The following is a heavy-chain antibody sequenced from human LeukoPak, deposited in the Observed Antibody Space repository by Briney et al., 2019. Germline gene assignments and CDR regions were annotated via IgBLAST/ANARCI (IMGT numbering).Heavy chain of an antibody. CDR2: ISYDGSNK. V-gene: IGHV3-30-3*02. CDR3: AKERVRRTFDY. D-gene: IGHD3/OR15-3a*01. CDR1: GFTFSSYA. Sequence: GESLKISCAASGFTFSSYAMHWVRQAPGKGLEWVAVISYDGSNKYYADSVKGRFTISRDNSKNTLYLQMNSLRAEDTAVYYCAKERVRRTFDYWGQGTLVTVSS. J-gene: IGHJ4*02.